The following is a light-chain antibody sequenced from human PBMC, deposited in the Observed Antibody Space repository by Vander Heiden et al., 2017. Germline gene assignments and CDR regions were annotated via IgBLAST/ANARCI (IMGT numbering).Light chain of an antibody. CDR2: AAS. CDR3: QQSYSTPPST. CDR1: QSISSY. J-gene: IGKJ5*01. V-gene: IGKV1-39*01. Sequence: IQMTQSPSSLSASVGDRVTITCRASQSISSYLNWYQQKPGKAPKLLIYAASSLQSGVPSRFSGSESGTDFTLTIRSLQPEDFATYYCQQSYSTPPSTFGQGTRLEIK.